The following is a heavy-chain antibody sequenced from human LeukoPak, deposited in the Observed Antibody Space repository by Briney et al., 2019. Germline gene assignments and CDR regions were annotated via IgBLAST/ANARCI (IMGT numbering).Heavy chain of an antibody. CDR2: MKEDGSEK. D-gene: IGHD1-26*01. CDR3: ARFEGATIDY. V-gene: IGHV3-7*01. J-gene: IGHJ4*02. CDR1: GFTFSRNW. Sequence: GGSLRLSCAASGFTFSRNWMTWVRQAPGKGLEWVANMKEDGSEKYYVDSVKGRLTISRDNAKNSLYLQMNSLRGEDTAVYYCARFEGATIDYWGQGTLVTVSS.